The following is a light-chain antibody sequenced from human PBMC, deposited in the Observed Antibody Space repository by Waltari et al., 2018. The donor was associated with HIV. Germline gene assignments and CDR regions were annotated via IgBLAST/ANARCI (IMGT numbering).Light chain of an antibody. Sequence: AIHLTQSPSSLSASVGDRVTITCRASQGISSALAWYQQKPGKPPKLLIYDASSLQSGVPSRFTGSESGTDFTLTISSLQPEDFATYYCQQFNSYPQTFGGGTKVEIK. J-gene: IGKJ4*01. CDR3: QQFNSYPQT. CDR1: QGISSA. V-gene: IGKV1-13*02. CDR2: DAS.